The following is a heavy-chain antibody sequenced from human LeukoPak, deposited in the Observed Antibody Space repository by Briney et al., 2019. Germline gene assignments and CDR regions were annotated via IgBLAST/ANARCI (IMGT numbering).Heavy chain of an antibody. V-gene: IGHV4-59*02. D-gene: IGHD2-15*01. CDR2: ISNTGAT. CDR1: GGSVTSYY. J-gene: IGHJ1*01. Sequence: SETLSLTCSVSGGSVTSYYWNWVRQTPEMGLEWIGYISNTGATDYGPAFTSRVSMSLDTSKNPFSLKLTYLTAADTVVYYCGRGYCSDEIFSVFPSWGPGTLGTVSS. CDR3: GRGYCSDEIFSVFPS.